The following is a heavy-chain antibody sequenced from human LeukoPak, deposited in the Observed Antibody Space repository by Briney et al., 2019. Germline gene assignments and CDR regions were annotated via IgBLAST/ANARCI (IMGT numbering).Heavy chain of an antibody. V-gene: IGHV3-21*01. CDR3: ARLRNVGGNPHPFNV. J-gene: IGHJ3*01. CDR2: ISTTNTYI. CDR1: GFTFTDHT. Sequence: GGSLRLSCAASGFTFTDHTINWVRPAPGGGLDWVSSISTTNTYIYYADSVKGRFTISRNNAKNSLYLQMHRLRAEDTAVYYCARLRNVGGNPHPFNVWGQGTTVTVSS. D-gene: IGHD4-23*01.